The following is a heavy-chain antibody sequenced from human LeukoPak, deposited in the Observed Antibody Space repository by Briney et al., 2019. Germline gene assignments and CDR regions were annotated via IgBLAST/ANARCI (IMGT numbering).Heavy chain of an antibody. J-gene: IGHJ5*02. CDR1: GGPFSSYA. V-gene: IGHV1-69*05. CDR3: ARARYSSGWYRNWFDP. D-gene: IGHD6-19*01. CDR2: IIPIFGTA. Sequence: SVQVSFQASGGPFSSYAISWVRQAPGQGLEWMGGIIPIFGTANYAQKFQGRVTITTDESTSTAYMELSSLRSEDTAVYYCARARYSSGWYRNWFDPWGQGTLVTVSS.